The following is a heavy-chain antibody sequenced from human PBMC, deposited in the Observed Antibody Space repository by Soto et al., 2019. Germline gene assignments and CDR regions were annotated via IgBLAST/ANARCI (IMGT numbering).Heavy chain of an antibody. D-gene: IGHD3-10*01. V-gene: IGHV3-64*01. CDR1: GFTFSSYA. J-gene: IGHJ6*03. CDR2: ISSNGGST. CDR3: ARDRSRITMVRGVIPNYYYMDV. Sequence: GGSLRLSCAASGFTFSSYAMHWVRQAPGKGLEYVSAISSNGGSTYYANSVKGRFTISRDNSKNTLYLQMGSLRAEDMAVYYCARDRSRITMVRGVIPNYYYMDVWGKGTTVTVSS.